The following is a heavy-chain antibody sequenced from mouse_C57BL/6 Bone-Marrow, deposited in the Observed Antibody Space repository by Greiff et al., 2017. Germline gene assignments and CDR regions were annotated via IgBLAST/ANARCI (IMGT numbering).Heavy chain of an antibody. CDR2: IYPSDGST. Sequence: VQLQQSGPELVKPGASVKLSCKASGYTFTSFEINLVTQRPGQGVAGGGWIYPSDGSTQNNEKFKGKATLTVDTSSSTAYMALHSLRSEDSAVYFCARDNGSSYWYFDVWGKGTTVTVSS. CDR3: ARDNGSSYWYFDV. V-gene: IGHV1-85*01. CDR1: GYTFTSFE. D-gene: IGHD1-1*01. J-gene: IGHJ1*03.